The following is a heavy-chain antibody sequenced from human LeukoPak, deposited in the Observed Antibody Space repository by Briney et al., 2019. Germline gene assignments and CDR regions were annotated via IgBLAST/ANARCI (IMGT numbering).Heavy chain of an antibody. Sequence: PGGALRLSLSAPGFTLFCYLMSWGRQGPGKGREWGGQKKQNGSEKYYVDSVKGRFTISRDNAKNSLYLQMNSLRAEDTAVYYCAREIRGSGHWLAGYMDVWGKGTTVTISS. CDR1: GFTLFCYL. J-gene: IGHJ6*03. CDR2: KKQNGSEK. CDR3: AREIRGSGHWLAGYMDV. V-gene: IGHV3-7*01. D-gene: IGHD3-10*01.